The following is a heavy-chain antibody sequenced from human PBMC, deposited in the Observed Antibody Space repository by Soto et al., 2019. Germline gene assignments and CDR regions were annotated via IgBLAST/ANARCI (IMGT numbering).Heavy chain of an antibody. D-gene: IGHD6-13*01. CDR3: AREDGTAAGTNPFDY. Sequence: GGSLRLSCAASGFTFSSYSMNWVRQAPGKGLEWVSSISSSSSYIYYADSVKGRFTISRDNAKNSLYLQMNSLRAEDTAVYYCAREDGTAAGTNPFDYWGQGTLVTVSS. CDR1: GFTFSSYS. V-gene: IGHV3-21*01. CDR2: ISSSSSYI. J-gene: IGHJ4*02.